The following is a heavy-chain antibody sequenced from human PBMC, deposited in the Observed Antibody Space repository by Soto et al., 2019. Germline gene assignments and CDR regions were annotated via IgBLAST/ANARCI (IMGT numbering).Heavy chain of an antibody. CDR3: ARVGVPYGDYVEIGYYYYGMDV. D-gene: IGHD4-17*01. V-gene: IGHV1-24*01. CDR2: FDPEDGET. Sequence: ASVKVSCKVSGYTLTELSMHWVRQAPGKGLEWMGGFDPEDGETSYAQKFQGRVTMTRDTSTSTVYMELSSLRSEDTAVYYCARVGVPYGDYVEIGYYYYGMDVWGQGTTDTVSS. J-gene: IGHJ6*02. CDR1: GYTLTELS.